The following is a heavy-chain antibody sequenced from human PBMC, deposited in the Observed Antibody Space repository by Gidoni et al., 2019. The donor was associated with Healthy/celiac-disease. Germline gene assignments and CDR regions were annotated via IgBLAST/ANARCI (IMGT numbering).Heavy chain of an antibody. CDR3: ARHRVGCSSTSCPPVSGFDP. Sequence: QLQLQESGPGLVKPSETLSLTCTVSGGSISSSSYYWGWIRQPPGKGLEWIGSIYYSGSTYYNPSLKSRVTISVDTSKNQFSLKLSSVTAADTAVYYCARHRVGCSSTSCPPVSGFDPWGQGTLVTVSS. CDR1: GGSISSSSYY. D-gene: IGHD2-2*01. V-gene: IGHV4-39*01. J-gene: IGHJ5*02. CDR2: IYYSGST.